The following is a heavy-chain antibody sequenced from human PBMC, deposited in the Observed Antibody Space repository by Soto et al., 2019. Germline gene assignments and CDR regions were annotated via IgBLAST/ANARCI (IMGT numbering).Heavy chain of an antibody. J-gene: IGHJ3*02. V-gene: IGHV1-69*12. CDR3: AREVAADGTFREDVFDI. D-gene: IGHD6-13*01. CDR2: IIPIFSTT. Sequence: QVHLVQSGAEVKKPGSSVKVSCKAPGGTFSNHAINWVRQAPGQGLEWMGRIIPIFSTTNYAQKFQGRVTMTADESTIQAYLELSSLKQDETAVYYCAREVAADGTFREDVFDIWGQGTLVTVSS. CDR1: GGTFSNHA.